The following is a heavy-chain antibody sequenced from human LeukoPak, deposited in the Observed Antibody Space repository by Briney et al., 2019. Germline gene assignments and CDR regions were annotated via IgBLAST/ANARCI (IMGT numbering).Heavy chain of an antibody. J-gene: IGHJ4*02. CDR2: ITSDSRYM. Sequence: GGSPRLSCAASGFTFSTYNMNWVRQAPGKGLEWVSSITSDSRYMYYADSVKGRFTISRDNSKNTLYLQMNSMRAEDTAVYYCTRGTDGLWDFWGQGTLVTVSS. CDR1: GFTFSTYN. D-gene: IGHD2-8*01. V-gene: IGHV3-21*01. CDR3: TRGTDGLWDF.